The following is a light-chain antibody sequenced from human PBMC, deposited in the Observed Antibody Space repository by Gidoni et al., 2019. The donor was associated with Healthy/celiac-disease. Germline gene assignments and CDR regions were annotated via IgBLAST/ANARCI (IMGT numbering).Light chain of an antibody. Sequence: QSVLTQPPSVSGAPVQGVPISCTGSSSNIGAGYDVHWYQQLPGTAPKLLIYGNSNRPSGVPDRFSGSKSGTSASLAITGLQAEDEADYYCQSYDSSLSGSEVFGTGTKVTVL. CDR1: SSNIGAGYD. V-gene: IGLV1-40*01. J-gene: IGLJ1*01. CDR2: GNS. CDR3: QSYDSSLSGSEV.